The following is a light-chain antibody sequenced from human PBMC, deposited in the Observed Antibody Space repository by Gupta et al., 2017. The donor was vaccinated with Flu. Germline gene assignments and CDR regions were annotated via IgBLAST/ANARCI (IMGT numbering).Light chain of an antibody. CDR3: ATWDDSLRAVV. CDR1: SSNIANNY. CDR2: ETD. Sequence: QSVLTQPPSVSAAPGQKVPISCSGSSSNIANNYVSWYQQFPGTAPKLLIYETDERPSGIPDRFSGSKSGTSATLGITGLRTGDEADYYCATWDDSLRAVVFGGGTKLTVL. J-gene: IGLJ2*01. V-gene: IGLV1-51*02.